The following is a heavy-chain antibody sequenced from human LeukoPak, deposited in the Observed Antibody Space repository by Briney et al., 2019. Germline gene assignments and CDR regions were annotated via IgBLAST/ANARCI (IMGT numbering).Heavy chain of an antibody. CDR1: GFTFSSYD. CDR2: ISYDGSNK. CDR3: TKQSWSYRLYYFDS. D-gene: IGHD1-26*01. J-gene: IGHJ4*02. Sequence: GGSLRLSCAASGFTFSSYDMHWVRQAPGKGLEWVALISYDGSNKYYGDSVEGRFTISRDNSKNTLYLQMNSLRAEDTAVYFCTKQSWSYRLYYFDSWGQGTLVTVSS. V-gene: IGHV3-30*18.